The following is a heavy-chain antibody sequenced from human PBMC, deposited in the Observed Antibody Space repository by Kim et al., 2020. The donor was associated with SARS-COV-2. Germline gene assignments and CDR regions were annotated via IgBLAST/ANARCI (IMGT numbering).Heavy chain of an antibody. V-gene: IGHV4-30-2*01. J-gene: IGHJ3*02. Sequence: TLSLTCAVSGGSISSGGYSWSWIRQPPGKGLEWIGYIYYSGSTYYNPSLKSRVTISVDRSKNQFSLKLSSVTAADTAVYYCARVLGYSGYDHDAFDI. CDR3: ARVLGYSGYDHDAFDI. CDR2: IYYSGST. D-gene: IGHD5-12*01. CDR1: GGSISSGGYS.